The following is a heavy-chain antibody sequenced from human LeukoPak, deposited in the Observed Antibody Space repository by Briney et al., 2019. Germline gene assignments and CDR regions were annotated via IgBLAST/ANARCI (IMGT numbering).Heavy chain of an antibody. CDR3: ARAGAVAGGKNAFDI. D-gene: IGHD6-19*01. CDR2: INHSGST. V-gene: IGHV4-34*01. Sequence: SETLSLTCAVYVESFSGSYWRWIRQPPGKGLEWIGEINHSGSTNYNPSLKSRVTISVDTSKNQFSLKLSSVTAADTAVYYCARAGAVAGGKNAFDIWGQGTMVTVSS. CDR1: VESFSGSY. J-gene: IGHJ3*02.